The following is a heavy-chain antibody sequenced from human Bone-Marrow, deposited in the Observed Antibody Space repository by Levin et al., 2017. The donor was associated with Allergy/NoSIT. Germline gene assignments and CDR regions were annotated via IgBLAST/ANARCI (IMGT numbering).Heavy chain of an antibody. CDR1: GGSFSGYY. J-gene: IGHJ4*02. V-gene: IGHV4-34*01. D-gene: IGHD3-10*01. CDR2: INHSGST. Sequence: ASETLSLTCAVYGGSFSGYYWSWIRQPPGKGLEWIGEINHSGSTNYNPSLKSRVTISVDTSKNQFSLKLSSVTAADTAVYYCARGTFYYYGSGSYYDNLVLRPPPKYFDYWGQGTLVTVSS. CDR3: ARGTFYYYGSGSYYDNLVLRPPPKYFDY.